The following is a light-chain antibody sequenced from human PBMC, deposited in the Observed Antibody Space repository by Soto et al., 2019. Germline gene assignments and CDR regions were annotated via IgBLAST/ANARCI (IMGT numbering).Light chain of an antibody. J-gene: IGKJ5*01. V-gene: IGKV3-11*01. Sequence: WSQSSPNQSLSPGERATLSCTASQRVSSYLDWYQQKPGQAPRLLIYDASNRATGIPARFSGSGSGTDFTLTFSSLEPEDFAVYYCQQRSNSITFGQGTRLEIK. CDR1: QRVSSY. CDR3: QQRSNSIT. CDR2: DAS.